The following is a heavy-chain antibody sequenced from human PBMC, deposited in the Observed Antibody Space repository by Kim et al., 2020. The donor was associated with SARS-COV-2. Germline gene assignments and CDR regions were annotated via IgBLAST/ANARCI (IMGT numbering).Heavy chain of an antibody. CDR2: ISAYNGNT. Sequence: ASVKVSCKASGYTFTSYGISWVRQAPGQGLEWMGWISAYNGNTNYAQKLQGRVTMTTDTSTSTAYMELRSLRSDDTAVYYCARPAEAGSGYENYYFDYWGQGTLVTVSS. J-gene: IGHJ4*02. V-gene: IGHV1-18*04. CDR3: ARPAEAGSGYENYYFDY. CDR1: GYTFTSYG. D-gene: IGHD5-12*01.